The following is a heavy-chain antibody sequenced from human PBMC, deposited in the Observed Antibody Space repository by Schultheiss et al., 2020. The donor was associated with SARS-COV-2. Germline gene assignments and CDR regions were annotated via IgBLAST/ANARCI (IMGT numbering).Heavy chain of an antibody. D-gene: IGHD2-2*02. CDR3: ARTYYGGCSSTSCYNFDY. CDR2: INSDGSST. J-gene: IGHJ4*02. CDR1: GFTFSSYW. V-gene: IGHV3-74*01. Sequence: GGSLRLSCAASGFTFSSYWMHWVRQAPGKGLVWVSRINSDGSSTSYADSVKGRFTISRDNAKNTLYLQMNSLRAEDTAVYYCARTYYGGCSSTSCYNFDYWGQGTLVTVSS.